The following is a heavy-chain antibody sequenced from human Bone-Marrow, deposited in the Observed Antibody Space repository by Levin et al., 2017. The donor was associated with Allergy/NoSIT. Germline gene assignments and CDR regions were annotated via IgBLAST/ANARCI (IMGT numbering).Heavy chain of an antibody. CDR3: ARDSDDFWSGSDAFDI. D-gene: IGHD3-3*01. CDR1: GFTFSSYS. CDR2: ISSSSSTI. J-gene: IGHJ3*02. V-gene: IGHV3-48*04. Sequence: GESLKISCAASGFTFSSYSMNWVRQAPGKGLEWVSYISSSSSTIYYADSVKGRFTISRDNAKNSLYLQMNSLRAEDTAVYYCARDSDDFWSGSDAFDIWGQGTMVTVSS.